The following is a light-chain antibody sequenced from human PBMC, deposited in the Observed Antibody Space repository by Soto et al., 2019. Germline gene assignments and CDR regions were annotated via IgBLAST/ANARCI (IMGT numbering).Light chain of an antibody. V-gene: IGKV1-5*03. CDR1: QSISSC. Sequence: DIQMTQSPSTLSASVGDRVTITCRASQSISSCLYWYQQKPGKAPKLLIYKASSLESGVPSRFSGSGSGTELILTISSLQPDDVATYCCQQYNSYAYTVGQGTKLEI. CDR3: QQYNSYAYT. J-gene: IGKJ2*01. CDR2: KAS.